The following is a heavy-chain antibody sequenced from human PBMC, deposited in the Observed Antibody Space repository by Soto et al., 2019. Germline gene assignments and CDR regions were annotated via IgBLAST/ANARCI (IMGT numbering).Heavy chain of an antibody. J-gene: IGHJ4*02. V-gene: IGHV3-30*18. CDR1: GFTFSSYG. Sequence: QVQLVESGGGVVQPGRSLRLSCAASGFTFSSYGMHWVRQAPGKGLEWVAVISYDGSNKYYADSVKGRFTISRDNSKNKLYLQMNSLRAEDTAVYYCAKDLGAAVTYFDYWGQGTLVTVSS. D-gene: IGHD1-26*01. CDR2: ISYDGSNK. CDR3: AKDLGAAVTYFDY.